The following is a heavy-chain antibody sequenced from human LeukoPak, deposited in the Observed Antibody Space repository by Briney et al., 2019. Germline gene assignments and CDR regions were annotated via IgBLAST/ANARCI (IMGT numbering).Heavy chain of an antibody. D-gene: IGHD3-9*01. V-gene: IGHV3-21*01. Sequence: GGSLRLSCAASGFTFSTYAMSWVRQAPGKGLEWVSSISSSSSYIYYADSVKGRFTISRDNAKNSLYLQMNSLRAEDTAVYYCASRGPGPHLTYYDILTGPEDDYWGQGTLVTVSS. CDR1: GFTFSTYA. J-gene: IGHJ4*02. CDR2: ISSSSSYI. CDR3: ASRGPGPHLTYYDILTGPEDDY.